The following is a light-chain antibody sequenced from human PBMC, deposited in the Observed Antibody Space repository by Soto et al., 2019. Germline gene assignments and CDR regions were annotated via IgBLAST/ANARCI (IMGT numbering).Light chain of an antibody. CDR2: GAS. CDR1: QSVSSTY. J-gene: IGKJ2*01. CDR3: QLYGSSPPGYT. Sequence: EIVLTQSPGPLSLSPGERATLSCRASQSVSSTYLAWYQQKPGQAPGLLLYGASNRATGIPDRVSGSGSGTDFTLTISRLEREDFAVYCCQLYGSSPPGYTCGQGTKLEI. V-gene: IGKV3-20*01.